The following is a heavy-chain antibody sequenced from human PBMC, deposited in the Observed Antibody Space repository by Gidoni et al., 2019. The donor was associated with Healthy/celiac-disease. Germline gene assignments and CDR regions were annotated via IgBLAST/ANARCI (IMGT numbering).Heavy chain of an antibody. V-gene: IGHV3-9*01. Sequence: EVQLVESGGGLVQPGWSLRLSCAASGSTFDDYAMHWVRQAPGQGLEWVSGISWNSCSIGYADSVKGRVTISRDNAKNSLYLQMNSLRAEDTALYYCAKDVEMATITDAFDIWGQGTMVTVSS. CDR2: ISWNSCSI. CDR3: AKDVEMATITDAFDI. CDR1: GSTFDDYA. D-gene: IGHD5-12*01. J-gene: IGHJ3*02.